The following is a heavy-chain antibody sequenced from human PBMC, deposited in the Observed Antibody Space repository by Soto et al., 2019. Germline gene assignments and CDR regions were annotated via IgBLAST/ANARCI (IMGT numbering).Heavy chain of an antibody. CDR2: ISYEGSNK. J-gene: IGHJ3*02. CDR3: SKDDSSQQPVRSFDI. V-gene: IGHV3-30-3*01. CDR1: GFSFSSYA. D-gene: IGHD6-6*01. Sequence: GGSMRLSCAASGFSFSSYAMHWVRQAPGKGLEWVAVISYEGSNKYYADSVTGRFTPSIDNSKKTLCLQMNSLRAEDPAVYYCSKDDSSQQPVRSFDIWGQGTMVTVSS.